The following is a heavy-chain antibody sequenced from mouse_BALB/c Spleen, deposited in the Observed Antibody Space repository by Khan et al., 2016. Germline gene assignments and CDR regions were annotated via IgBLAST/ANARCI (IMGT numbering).Heavy chain of an antibody. CDR3: ARNYGSSSDY. Sequence: QVQLKESGAELAKPGASVKMSCKASGYTFTSYWMHWVKQRPGQGLEWIGYINPSTGYTEYNQKFKDKATLTADKSSSTAYMQLSSLTSEDSAVXYCARNYGSSSDYWGQGTTLTVSS. D-gene: IGHD1-1*01. CDR1: GYTFTSYW. J-gene: IGHJ2*01. V-gene: IGHV1-7*01. CDR2: INPSTGYT.